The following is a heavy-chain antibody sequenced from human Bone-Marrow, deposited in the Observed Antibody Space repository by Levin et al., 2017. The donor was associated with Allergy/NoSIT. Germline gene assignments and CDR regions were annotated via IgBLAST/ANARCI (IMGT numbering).Heavy chain of an antibody. Sequence: GGSLRLSCTVSGDSFSSYVMNWVRQVPGKGPEWISSITTAGGHMYYADSVKGRFTISRDNAANSLYLQMDSLRLEDTAVYYCATGHDLSDTFDIWGQGTMVTVSS. CDR1: GDSFSSYV. V-gene: IGHV3-21*01. J-gene: IGHJ3*02. CDR2: ITTAGGHM. D-gene: IGHD3-16*01. CDR3: ATGHDLSDTFDI.